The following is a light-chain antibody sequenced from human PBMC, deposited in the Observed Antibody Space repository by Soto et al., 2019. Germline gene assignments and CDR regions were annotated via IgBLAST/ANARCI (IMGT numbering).Light chain of an antibody. Sequence: DIQMTQSPSTLSASVGDRVTITCRASQSISSWLAWYQQKPGKAPKLLMYKASSLESGVPSRFSGSGSGTEFTLTIRSLQPDDFAIYYCQQYNSYPWTFGQGTKVEIK. J-gene: IGKJ1*01. V-gene: IGKV1-5*03. CDR2: KAS. CDR1: QSISSW. CDR3: QQYNSYPWT.